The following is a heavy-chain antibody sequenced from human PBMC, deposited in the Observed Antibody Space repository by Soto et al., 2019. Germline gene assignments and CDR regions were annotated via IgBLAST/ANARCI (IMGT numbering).Heavy chain of an antibody. CDR2: ISSSSSYI. J-gene: IGHJ6*03. V-gene: IGHV3-21*01. CDR3: ARDRKGYCSSTSCSTGEYYYYYMDV. CDR1: GFTFSSYS. D-gene: IGHD2-2*01. Sequence: EVQLVESGGGLVKTGGSLRLSCAASGFTFSSYSMNWVRQAPGKGLEWVSSISSSSSYIYYADSVKGRFTISRDNAKNSLYRQMNSMIAEDTAVYYCARDRKGYCSSTSCSTGEYYYYYMDVWGKGTTVTVSS.